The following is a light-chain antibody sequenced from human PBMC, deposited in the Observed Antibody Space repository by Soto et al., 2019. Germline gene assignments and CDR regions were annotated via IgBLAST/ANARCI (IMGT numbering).Light chain of an antibody. V-gene: IGLV1-44*01. CDR2: SNN. J-gene: IGLJ2*01. CDR1: SSNIGSNT. Sequence: QSVLTQPPSASGTPGQRVTISCSGSSSNIGSNTVNWYQQLPGTAPKLLIHSNNQRTSGVPDRFSDSKSGTSASLAISGLQSEDEADYYCAAWDDRLNGPVFGGGTKLPVL. CDR3: AAWDDRLNGPV.